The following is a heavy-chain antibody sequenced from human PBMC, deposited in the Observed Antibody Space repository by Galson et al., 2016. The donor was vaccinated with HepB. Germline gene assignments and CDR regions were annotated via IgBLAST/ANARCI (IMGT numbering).Heavy chain of an antibody. D-gene: IGHD5-12*01. CDR3: ARQGPRYSAYDPVYFDF. J-gene: IGHJ4*02. CDR2: IYYSGST. V-gene: IGHV4-59*08. CDR1: GGSISNYY. Sequence: SETLSLTCTVSGGSISNYYWSWIRQPPGKGLEWIGYIYYSGSTNYNPSLESRVTISVDTSTNQFSLRLNSVTAADTAVYYCARQGPRYSAYDPVYFDFWGQGTLVTVSS.